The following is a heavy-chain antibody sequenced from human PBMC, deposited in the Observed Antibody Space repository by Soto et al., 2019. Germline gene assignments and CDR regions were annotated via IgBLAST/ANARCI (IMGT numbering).Heavy chain of an antibody. J-gene: IGHJ6*03. CDR1: GYTFTGYY. D-gene: IGHD3-9*01. Sequence: ASVKVSCKASGYTFTGYYMHWVRQAPGQGLEWMGWINPNSGGTNYAQKFQGWVTMTRDTSISTAYMELSRLRSDDTAVYYCARGFSDILTGYYGYYYHYYMDVWGKGTTVTVSS. V-gene: IGHV1-2*04. CDR3: ARGFSDILTGYYGYYYHYYMDV. CDR2: INPNSGGT.